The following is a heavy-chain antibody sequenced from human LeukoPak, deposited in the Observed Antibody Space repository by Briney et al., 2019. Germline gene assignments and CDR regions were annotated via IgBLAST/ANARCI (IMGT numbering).Heavy chain of an antibody. V-gene: IGHV4-34*01. CDR1: GGSFSAYY. CDR3: NRRYSNYYSGMDV. J-gene: IGHJ6*02. CDR2: INHSGST. D-gene: IGHD2-15*01. Sequence: SETLSFTCAVYGGSFSAYYWSWIRQPPGKGLEWIGEINHSGSTNYNPSLKSRVTISVDTSKNQVSLRLSSVTAADTAVYYCNRRYSNYYSGMDVWGQGTTVTVSS.